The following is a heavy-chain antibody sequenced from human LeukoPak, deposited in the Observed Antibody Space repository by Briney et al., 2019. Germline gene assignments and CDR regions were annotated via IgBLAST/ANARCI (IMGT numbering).Heavy chain of an antibody. Sequence: SVSVSCTASGYTFTNYGISWVRHAPGQGDERMGWISANNGNTKYAKKLQDRLTMTTDTSTSTVYMDLRSLRSDDTAVYYCARDGTTVILVAGPPVIDYWGQGTLVTVSS. V-gene: IGHV1-18*01. CDR1: GYTFTNYG. CDR2: ISANNGNT. CDR3: ARDGTTVILVAGPPVIDY. J-gene: IGHJ4*02. D-gene: IGHD6-19*01.